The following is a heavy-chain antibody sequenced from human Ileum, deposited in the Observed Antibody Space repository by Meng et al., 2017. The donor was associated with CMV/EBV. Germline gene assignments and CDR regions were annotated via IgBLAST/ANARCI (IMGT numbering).Heavy chain of an antibody. CDR3: ARDADGAFDI. CDR1: GFTLSSNW. CDR2: INNDGSGT. Sequence: EGYVVGSGGGLVQPGGSLRLSCAASGFTLSSNWMNWVRQAPGKGLEWVSYINNDGSGTTYADSVRGRFTISRDNAKNTVYLQMNSLRAEDTAVYYCARDADGAFDIWGQGTVVTVSS. V-gene: IGHV3-74*01. J-gene: IGHJ3*02.